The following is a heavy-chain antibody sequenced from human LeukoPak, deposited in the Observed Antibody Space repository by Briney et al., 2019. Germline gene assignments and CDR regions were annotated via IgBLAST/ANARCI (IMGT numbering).Heavy chain of an antibody. Sequence: GGSLRLSCAASGFTFSDYFMSWVRQAPGKGLEWVAYISSSTTTIHYAESVRGRFTISRDNAENSLYLHMNSLRAEDTAVYYCTRERNNDFDAFDLWGQGTLVTVSS. D-gene: IGHD1/OR15-1a*01. V-gene: IGHV3-11*01. CDR1: GFTFSDYF. CDR2: ISSSTTTI. J-gene: IGHJ3*01. CDR3: TRERNNDFDAFDL.